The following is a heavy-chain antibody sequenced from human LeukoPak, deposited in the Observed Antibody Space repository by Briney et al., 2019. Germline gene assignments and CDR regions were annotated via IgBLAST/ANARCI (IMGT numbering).Heavy chain of an antibody. CDR3: ARGLQENLAWLKAFSAFDF. D-gene: IGHD5-24*01. J-gene: IGHJ3*01. Sequence: ASVKVSCKSSGYTFTDYYIHWVRQAPGQGLEWMGWISAYNGNTNYAQKFQGRVTMTTDTSTSTAYMELRSLRSDDTAVYYCARGLQENLAWLKAFSAFDFWGQGTMVTVSS. CDR1: GYTFTDYY. CDR2: ISAYNGNT. V-gene: IGHV1-18*04.